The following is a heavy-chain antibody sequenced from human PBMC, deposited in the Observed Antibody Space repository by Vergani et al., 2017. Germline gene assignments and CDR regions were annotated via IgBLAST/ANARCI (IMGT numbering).Heavy chain of an antibody. D-gene: IGHD2-2*01. CDR1: GYTFTYRY. CDR2: ITPFNGNT. Sequence: QMQLVQSGAEVKKTGSSVKVSCKASGYTFTYRYLHWVRQAPGQALEWMGWITPFNGNTNYAQKFQDRVTITRDRSMSTAYMELSSLRSEDTAMYYCALAESSTSRINSVCITPETGSWFDPWGQGTLVTVSS. V-gene: IGHV1-45*02. J-gene: IGHJ5*02. CDR3: ALAESSTSRINSVCITPETGSWFDP.